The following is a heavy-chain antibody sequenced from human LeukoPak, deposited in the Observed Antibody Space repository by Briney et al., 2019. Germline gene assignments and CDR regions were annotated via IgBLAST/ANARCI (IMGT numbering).Heavy chain of an antibody. CDR2: ISSSGSTI. J-gene: IGHJ6*01. D-gene: IGHD6-13*01. V-gene: IGHV3-11*04. Sequence: AGSLRLSCAASGFTFSDYYMSWIRQPPGKGLEWVSYISSSGSTIYYADSVKGRFTISRDNAKNSLYLQMNSLRAEDTAVYYCARDFSSSWASLDVWGKGTTVTVSS. CDR3: ARDFSSSWASLDV. CDR1: GFTFSDYY.